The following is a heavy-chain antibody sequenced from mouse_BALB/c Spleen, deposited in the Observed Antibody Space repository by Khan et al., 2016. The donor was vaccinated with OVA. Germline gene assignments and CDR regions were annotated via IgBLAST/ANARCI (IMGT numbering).Heavy chain of an antibody. CDR2: INTNTGEP. V-gene: IGHV9-3*02. CDR1: GYTFTNYG. CDR3: ARCWWIRPPMDY. J-gene: IGHJ4*01. Sequence: QIQLVQSGPELKKPGETVKISCKASGYTFTNYGMNWVKQSPGKGLKWMGWINTNTGEPTYAEEFKGRFAFSLETSASTAYLQINNIKNEETATYFWARCWWIRPPMDYWGQGTSVTVSA. D-gene: IGHD2-2*01.